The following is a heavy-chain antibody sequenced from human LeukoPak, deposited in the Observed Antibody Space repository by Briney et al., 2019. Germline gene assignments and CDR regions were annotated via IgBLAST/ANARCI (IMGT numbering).Heavy chain of an antibody. J-gene: IGHJ4*02. D-gene: IGHD3-22*01. Sequence: PGRSLTLSCAASGFTFDDYSMHWVRHAPGRGLEWVSGVSWNSGTIGYADSVKGRFTISRDNAKNSLYLQMKSLRAEDTALYYCVKDINSGFYATSGFHGYFDYWGQGTLVTVSS. CDR1: GFTFDDYS. CDR3: VKDINSGFYATSGFHGYFDY. V-gene: IGHV3-9*01. CDR2: VSWNSGTI.